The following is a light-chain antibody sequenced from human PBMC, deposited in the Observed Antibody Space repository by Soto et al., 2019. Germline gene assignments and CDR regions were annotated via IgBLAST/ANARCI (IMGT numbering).Light chain of an antibody. CDR2: KAS. CDR1: ESISLW. CDR3: QHYNSSPST. J-gene: IGKJ2*01. V-gene: IGKV1-5*03. Sequence: DIQMTQSPSTLSASVGDRVTITCRASESISLWLAWFQQKPGKAPKLLIYKASTLASEVPSRFSGSGSGTEFTLTIRSLQPDDFAIYYCQHYNSSPSTFGQGTKVDI.